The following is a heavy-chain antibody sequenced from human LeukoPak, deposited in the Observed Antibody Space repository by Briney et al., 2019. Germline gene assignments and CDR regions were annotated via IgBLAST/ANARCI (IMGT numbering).Heavy chain of an antibody. D-gene: IGHD2-2*01. V-gene: IGHV4-59*01. Sequence: SSETLSLTCTVSGGSISSYYWSWIRQPPGKGLEWIGYIYYSGSTNYNPSLKSRVTISVDTSKNQFSLKLSSVTAADTAMYYCVKSNSRYQPWTLDIWGRGTMVTVSS. J-gene: IGHJ3*02. CDR1: GGSISSYY. CDR3: VKSNSRYQPWTLDI. CDR2: IYYSGST.